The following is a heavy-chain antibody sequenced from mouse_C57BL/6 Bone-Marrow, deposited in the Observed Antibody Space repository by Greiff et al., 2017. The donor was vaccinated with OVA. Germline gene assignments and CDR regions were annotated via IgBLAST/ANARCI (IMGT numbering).Heavy chain of an antibody. D-gene: IGHD3-3*01. J-gene: IGHJ4*01. V-gene: IGHV1-15*01. Sequence: QVHVKQSGAELVRPGASVTLSCKASGYTFSDYEMHWVKQTPVHGLEWIGAIDPETGGTAYSQKFKGKAILTADKASSTAYMELRSLTSEDSAVYYCTRGWAYAMDYWGQGTSVTVAS. CDR3: TRGWAYAMDY. CDR2: IDPETGGT. CDR1: GYTFSDYE.